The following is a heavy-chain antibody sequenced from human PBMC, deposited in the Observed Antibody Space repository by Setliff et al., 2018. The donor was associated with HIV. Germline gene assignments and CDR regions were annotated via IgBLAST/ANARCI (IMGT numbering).Heavy chain of an antibody. Sequence: GESLKISCAASGFTFSSYWMSWVRQAPGKGLEWVANIKQDGSEKYYVDSVKGRFTISRDNAKNSLYLQMNSLRAEDTAVYYCARHHIVVVTAIAPGAFDIWGQVTMVTVSS. V-gene: IGHV3-7*01. D-gene: IGHD2-21*02. J-gene: IGHJ3*02. CDR1: GFTFSSYW. CDR2: IKQDGSEK. CDR3: ARHHIVVVTAIAPGAFDI.